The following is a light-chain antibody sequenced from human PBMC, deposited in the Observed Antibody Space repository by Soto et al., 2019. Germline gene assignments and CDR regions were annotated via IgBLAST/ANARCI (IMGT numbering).Light chain of an antibody. CDR3: GTWDGSLSGKV. V-gene: IGLV1-51*01. J-gene: IGLJ2*01. CDR2: DNN. Sequence: QAVLTQPPSVSAAPGQKVTISCSGSRSNIASNFVSWYQQFPGTAPKLLIYDNNQRPSGIPDRFSGSKSGTSATLGITGLQTGDEADYYCGTWDGSLSGKVFGGGTKVTVL. CDR1: RSNIASNF.